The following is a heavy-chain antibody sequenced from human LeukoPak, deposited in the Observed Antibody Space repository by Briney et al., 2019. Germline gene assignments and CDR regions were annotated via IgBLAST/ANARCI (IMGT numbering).Heavy chain of an antibody. J-gene: IGHJ3*02. CDR1: GGTFSSYA. CDR2: IVVGSGNT. D-gene: IGHD5-24*01. V-gene: IGHV1-58*02. CDR3: AAKSSMDDAFDI. Sequence: SVKVSCKASGGTFSSYAISWVRQAPGQGLEWIGWIVVGSGNTNYAQKFQERGTITRDMSTSTAYMELSSLKSEDTAVYYCAAKSSMDDAFDIWGQGTMVAVPS.